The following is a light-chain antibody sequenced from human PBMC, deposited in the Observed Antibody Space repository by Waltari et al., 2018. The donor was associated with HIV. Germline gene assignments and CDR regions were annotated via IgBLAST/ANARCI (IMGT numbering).Light chain of an antibody. CDR2: GKN. CDR3: NCWDSSGNRVM. Sequence: SSELTQDPAVSVALGQTVRITCQGDSLRSYYASWYQQKPGQAPVLVIYGKNNRPSGTPDRFSGSSLGDTASLTITGIQAEDEADYYCNCWDSSGNRVMFGGGTKVAVL. J-gene: IGLJ3*02. CDR1: SLRSYY. V-gene: IGLV3-19*01.